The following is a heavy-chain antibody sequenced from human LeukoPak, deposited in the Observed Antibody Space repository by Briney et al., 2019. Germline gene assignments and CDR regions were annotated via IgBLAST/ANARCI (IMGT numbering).Heavy chain of an antibody. CDR3: AKDANYLRSSGYLIPIDF. J-gene: IGHJ4*02. CDR1: GFTFSRNA. D-gene: IGHD3-22*01. V-gene: IGHV3-23*01. Sequence: GGSLRLSCAASGFTFSRNAMNWVRQAPGKGLEWVAAISGNGLGTYYADSVKGRFNISRDNSRNTLYLQMNSLRIEDTAFYYCAKDANYLRSSGYLIPIDFWGQGALVTVSS. CDR2: ISGNGLGT.